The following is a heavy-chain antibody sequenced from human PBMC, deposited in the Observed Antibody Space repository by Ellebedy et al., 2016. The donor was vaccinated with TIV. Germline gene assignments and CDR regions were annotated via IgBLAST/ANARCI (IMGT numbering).Heavy chain of an antibody. CDR3: AVSRVRGVRY. J-gene: IGHJ4*02. CDR2: IYYSGST. D-gene: IGHD3-10*01. V-gene: IGHV4-39*01. Sequence: SETLSLTCTVSGGSISSSSYYWGWIRQPPGKGLEWIGYIYYSGSTYYNPSLKSRVTISVDTSKNQFSLKLSSVTAADTAVYYCAVSRVRGVRYWGQGTLVTVSS. CDR1: GGSISSSSYY.